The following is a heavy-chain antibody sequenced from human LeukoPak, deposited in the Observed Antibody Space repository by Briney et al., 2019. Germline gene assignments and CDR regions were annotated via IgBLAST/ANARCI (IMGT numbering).Heavy chain of an antibody. CDR3: ARVVPSDGALLGAVDS. V-gene: IGHV3-21*01. CDR1: GFTFSGYS. J-gene: IGHJ4*02. Sequence: PGGSLRLSCVVSGFTFSGYSMNWVRQAPGKGLEWVSSISRSSSYIYYTDSVKGRFTISRDNAKSSLYLQMSSLRVEDTAVYYCARVVPSDGALLGAVDSWGQGTLVTVSS. CDR2: ISRSSSYI. D-gene: IGHD1-26*01.